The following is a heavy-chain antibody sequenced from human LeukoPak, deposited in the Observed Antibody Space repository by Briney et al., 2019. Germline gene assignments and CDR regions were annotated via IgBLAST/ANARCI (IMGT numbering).Heavy chain of an antibody. J-gene: IGHJ6*02. V-gene: IGHV3-7*03. CDR1: GFTFSSYW. Sequence: GGSLRLSCAASGFTFSSYWMSWVRQAPGMGLEWVANIKQDGSEKYYVDSVKGRFTISRDNAKNSLYLQMNSLRAEDTAVYYCAREGSYPAYYYYGMDVWGQGTTVTVSS. CDR2: IKQDGSEK. CDR3: AREGSYPAYYYYGMDV.